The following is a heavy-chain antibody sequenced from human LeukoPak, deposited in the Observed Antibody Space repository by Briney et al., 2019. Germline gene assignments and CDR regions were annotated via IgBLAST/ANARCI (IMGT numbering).Heavy chain of an antibody. V-gene: IGHV3-11*06. Sequence: GGSLRLSCAASGFTFSDYYMSWIRQAPGKGLEGVSYISSSSSYTNYADSVKGRFTISRDNAKNSLYLQMNSLRAEDAAVYDCARDYGDYVGGNWFDPWGQGTLVTVSS. CDR2: ISSSSSYT. J-gene: IGHJ5*02. D-gene: IGHD4-17*01. CDR3: ARDYGDYVGGNWFDP. CDR1: GFTFSDYY.